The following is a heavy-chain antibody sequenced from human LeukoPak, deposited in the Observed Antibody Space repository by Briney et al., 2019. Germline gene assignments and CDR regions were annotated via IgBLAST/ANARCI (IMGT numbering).Heavy chain of an antibody. CDR3: PGDGGSTGNDLYDY. D-gene: IGHD1-1*01. CDR1: GFTFSSYW. Sequence: PGGSLRLSCAASGFTFSSYWMAWVRQTPGKGLEWVANIKHDASEKYYVDSVKGRFTISRDNAQNSFYLQMNSLRAEDTAVYYCPGDGGSTGNDLYDYWAQETLVTVSS. CDR2: IKHDASEK. V-gene: IGHV3-7*01. J-gene: IGHJ4*02.